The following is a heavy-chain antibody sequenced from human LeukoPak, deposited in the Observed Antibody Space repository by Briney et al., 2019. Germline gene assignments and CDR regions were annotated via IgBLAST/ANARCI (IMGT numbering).Heavy chain of an antibody. Sequence: TGGSLRLSCVVSGLTFSNYWMIWVRQAPGKGLESVAIVNEDGSAKYYLDSVKGRFTISRDNARNSLYLEMNSLRAEDTAVYYCARDYWRSIDHGGQGTLVTVPS. D-gene: IGHD1-1*01. CDR1: GLTFSNYW. V-gene: IGHV3-7*01. J-gene: IGHJ4*02. CDR3: ARDYWRSIDH. CDR2: VNEDGSAK.